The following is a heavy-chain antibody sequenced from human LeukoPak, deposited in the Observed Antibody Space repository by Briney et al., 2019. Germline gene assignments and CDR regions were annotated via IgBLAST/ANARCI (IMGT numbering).Heavy chain of an antibody. CDR2: IYYSGST. Sequence: SETLSLTCTVSGGSISSYYWSWIRQPPGKGLEWIGYIYYSGSTNYNPSLKSRVTISVDTSKNQFSLKLSSVTAADTAVYYCARSGLGSGWYFGDDYFDYWGQGTLVTVSS. J-gene: IGHJ4*02. V-gene: IGHV4-59*08. CDR3: ARSGLGSGWYFGDDYFDY. D-gene: IGHD6-19*01. CDR1: GGSISSYY.